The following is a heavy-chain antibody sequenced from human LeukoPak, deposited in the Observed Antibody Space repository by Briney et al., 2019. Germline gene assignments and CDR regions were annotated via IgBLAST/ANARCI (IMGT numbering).Heavy chain of an antibody. CDR3: ARGGWSLDF. CDR2: IYYSGST. J-gene: IGHJ2*01. CDR1: GGFQNNYY. V-gene: IGHV4-59*08. Sequence: PSETLPLTCTVSGGFQNNYYWSWIRQPPGKGLEGIGYIYYSGSTNYNPSLKGRVAMSVDTSKNQFSLKLSSVTAADTAVYFCARGGWSLDFWGRGTLVTVSS.